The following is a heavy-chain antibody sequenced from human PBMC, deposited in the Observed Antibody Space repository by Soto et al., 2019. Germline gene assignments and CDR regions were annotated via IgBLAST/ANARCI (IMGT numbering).Heavy chain of an antibody. CDR3: AKFDTHXFDP. V-gene: IGHV3-23*01. J-gene: IGHJ5*02. D-gene: IGHD2-15*01. CDR1: GFTFSSYA. CDR2: IRGSRGST. Sequence: PGGALRLSCAASGFTFSSYAMSWVRQAPGKGLEWVSAIRGSRGSTHYAASVKARSTISRDNSKNTLYLQINSLRAEDTAVYYCAKFDTHXFDPWGQGXLVTVSS.